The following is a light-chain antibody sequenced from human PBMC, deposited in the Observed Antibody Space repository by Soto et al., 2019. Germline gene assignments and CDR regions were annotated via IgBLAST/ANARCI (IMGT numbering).Light chain of an antibody. CDR3: QSYDSSLSGVV. Sequence: QSVLTQPPSVSGAPGQRVTISCTGSSSNIGANYDVHWYQQLPGTAPKLLIYGNSNRPSGVPDRFSGPKSGTSASLAITGLQAEDEADYYCQSYDSSLSGVVFGGGTKLTVL. V-gene: IGLV1-40*01. J-gene: IGLJ2*01. CDR2: GNS. CDR1: SSNIGANYD.